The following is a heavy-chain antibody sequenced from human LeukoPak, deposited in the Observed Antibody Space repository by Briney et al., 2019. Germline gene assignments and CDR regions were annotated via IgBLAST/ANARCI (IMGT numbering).Heavy chain of an antibody. CDR2: IRTYNGNT. Sequence: GASVKVSCKASGYTFTSYVITWVRQAPEQGLEWMGWIRTYNGNTNYAQKLQDRVTMSTDTSTRTAYMELRSLTSDDTAVYYCARGTYGDYWGQGALVTVSS. CDR3: ARGTYGDY. V-gene: IGHV1-18*01. D-gene: IGHD4-17*01. J-gene: IGHJ4*02. CDR1: GYTFTSYV.